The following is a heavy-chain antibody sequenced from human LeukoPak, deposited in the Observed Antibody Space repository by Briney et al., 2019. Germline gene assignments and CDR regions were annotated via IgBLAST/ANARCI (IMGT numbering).Heavy chain of an antibody. CDR2: IVVGSGNT. CDR1: GFTFTSSA. Sequence: SVKVSCKASGFTFTSSAMQWVRQARGQRLEWIGWIVVGSGNTNYAQKFQERITITRDMSISTAYMELSSLRSEDTAVYYCAAGINCSGGSCYVRWYFDLWGRGTLVTVSS. J-gene: IGHJ2*01. CDR3: AAGINCSGGSCYVRWYFDL. V-gene: IGHV1-58*02. D-gene: IGHD2-15*01.